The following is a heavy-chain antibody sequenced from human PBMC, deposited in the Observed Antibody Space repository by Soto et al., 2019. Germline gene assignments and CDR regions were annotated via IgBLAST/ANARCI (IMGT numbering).Heavy chain of an antibody. Sequence: EVQLVESGGGLVQPGGSLRLSCAASGFTFSSYSMNWVRQAPGKGLEWVSYISSSGSTIYYADSVKGRFTTSRDNAKNSLCLQMNSLRDEDTAVYYCARDLNYDDPPLRYWGQGTLVTVSS. D-gene: IGHD4-17*01. J-gene: IGHJ4*02. CDR3: ARDLNYDDPPLRY. CDR2: ISSSGSTI. CDR1: GFTFSSYS. V-gene: IGHV3-48*02.